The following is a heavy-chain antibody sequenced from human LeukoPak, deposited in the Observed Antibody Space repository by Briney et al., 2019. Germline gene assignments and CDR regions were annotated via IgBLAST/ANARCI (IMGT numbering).Heavy chain of an antibody. CDR3: AREYSGYGNERYFDY. J-gene: IGHJ4*02. CDR2: ISSSGSTI. CDR1: GFTFSDYY. D-gene: IGHD5-12*01. V-gene: IGHV3-11*01. Sequence: GGSLRLSCAASGFTFSDYYMSWVRQAPGKGLEWVSYISSSGSTIYYADSVKGRFTITRDNAKNSLYLQMNSLRAEDTAVYYCAREYSGYGNERYFDYWGQGTLVTVSS.